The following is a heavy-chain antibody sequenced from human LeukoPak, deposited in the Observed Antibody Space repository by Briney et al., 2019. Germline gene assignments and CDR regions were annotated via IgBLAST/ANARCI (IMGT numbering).Heavy chain of an antibody. Sequence: PSETLSLTCTVSGGSVSSHYWTWIRQPPGKGLEWIGSIYHSGSTYYNPSLKSRVTISVDTSKNQFSLKLSSVTAADTAVYYCARGGSYRFDPWGQGTLVTVSS. CDR3: ARGGSYRFDP. J-gene: IGHJ5*02. CDR1: GGSVSSHY. V-gene: IGHV4-38-2*02. D-gene: IGHD1-26*01. CDR2: IYHSGST.